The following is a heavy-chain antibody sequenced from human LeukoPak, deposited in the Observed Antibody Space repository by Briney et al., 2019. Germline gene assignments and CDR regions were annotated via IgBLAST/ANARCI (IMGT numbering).Heavy chain of an antibody. V-gene: IGHV1-69*13. CDR1: GGTFSSYA. Sequence: SVKVSCKASGGTFSSYAISWVRQAPGQGLEWMGGIIPIFGTSNYAQKFQGRVTITADESTSTAYMELSSLRSEDTAVYYCARDRPTTGIRAWSPHYYYYGMDVWGQGTTVTVSS. D-gene: IGHD2-8*02. CDR2: IIPIFGTS. J-gene: IGHJ6*02. CDR3: ARDRPTTGIRAWSPHYYYYGMDV.